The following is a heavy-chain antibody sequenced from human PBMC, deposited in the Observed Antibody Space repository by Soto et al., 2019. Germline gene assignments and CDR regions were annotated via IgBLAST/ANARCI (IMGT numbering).Heavy chain of an antibody. CDR2: IYWDDNK. CDR3: AHLHTSGRTTGAFDV. Sequence: QITLKESGPTLVKPTQTLTLTCTFSGFSLSTSRPRVGWIRQPPVKALEWLAFIYWDDNKRYNPSLKNRLTITKDPSKAQVVLTLTDLVPVDTATYYWAHLHTSGRTTGAFDVWGPGTRVSVSS. V-gene: IGHV2-5*02. J-gene: IGHJ3*01. CDR1: GFSLSTSRPR. D-gene: IGHD3-3*01.